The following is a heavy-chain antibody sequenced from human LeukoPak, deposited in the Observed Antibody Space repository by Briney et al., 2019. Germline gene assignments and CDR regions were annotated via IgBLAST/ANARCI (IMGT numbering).Heavy chain of an antibody. Sequence: SETLSLTCTVSGGSISSYYWSWIRQPPGKGLEWIGYIYYSGSTNYNPSLKSRVTISVDTSKNQFSLKLSSVTAADTAVYYCARFRGGQHLEPFDYWGQGNLVTVSS. V-gene: IGHV4-59*08. J-gene: IGHJ4*02. CDR1: GGSISSYY. CDR3: ARFRGGQHLEPFDY. D-gene: IGHD6-13*01. CDR2: IYYSGST.